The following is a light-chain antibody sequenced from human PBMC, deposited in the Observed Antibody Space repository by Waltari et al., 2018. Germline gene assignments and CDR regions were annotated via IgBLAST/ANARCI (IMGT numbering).Light chain of an antibody. V-gene: IGKV1-5*03. CDR1: QNIIRY. CDR3: QQYDSETT. J-gene: IGKJ4*01. CDR2: KAS. Sequence: DIQMTQSPSTLSASVGDRVTITCRASQNIIRYLAWYQQKPGRAPKLLSYKASSLESGVPSRFGGSGSGTEVTLTLSSLEPDDFATYFCQQYDSETTFGR.